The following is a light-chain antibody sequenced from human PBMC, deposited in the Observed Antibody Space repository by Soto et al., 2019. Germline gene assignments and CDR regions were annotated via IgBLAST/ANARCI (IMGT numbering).Light chain of an antibody. Sequence: EIVMTQSPDTLSLSPGERATLSCRASQSVSGKLAWYQHRPGQAPRLIIYDASIRATGIPDRFSGSASGTVFTLKIRRLKSEDLALYYGQQYNNWPPWTVGKGTKGDIK. V-gene: IGKV3-15*01. CDR1: QSVSGK. J-gene: IGKJ1*01. CDR2: DAS. CDR3: QQYNNWPPWT.